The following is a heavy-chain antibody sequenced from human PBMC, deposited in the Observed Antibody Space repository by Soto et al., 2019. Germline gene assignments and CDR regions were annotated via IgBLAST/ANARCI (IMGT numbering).Heavy chain of an antibody. CDR1: GFSFSSYE. J-gene: IGHJ6*01. Sequence: GGSLRLSCAASGFSFSSYEMDWVRQAPGKXLEWISYISSTSTTIHYADSVKGRFTISRDNAKNSLFLQMNSLRADDTAVYYCARSGYSYGFNYYYYGMDIWGKGTTCT. CDR3: ARSGYSYGFNYYYYGMDI. V-gene: IGHV3-48*03. D-gene: IGHD5-18*01. CDR2: ISSTSTTI.